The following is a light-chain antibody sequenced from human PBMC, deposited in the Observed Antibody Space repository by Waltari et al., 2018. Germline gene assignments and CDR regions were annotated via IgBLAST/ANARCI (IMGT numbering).Light chain of an antibody. CDR3: LAWDSSTAWV. CDR1: KLGDKY. CDR2: QDT. V-gene: IGLV3-1*01. Sequence: SYELTQPPSVSVSPGQTASITCSGDKLGDKYASWYQQKPGQSPVLVIYQDTKRPSGIPDRFSGSNSGDTATLTIDGTHGMDEADYYCLAWDSSTAWVFGGGTKLTVL. J-gene: IGLJ3*02.